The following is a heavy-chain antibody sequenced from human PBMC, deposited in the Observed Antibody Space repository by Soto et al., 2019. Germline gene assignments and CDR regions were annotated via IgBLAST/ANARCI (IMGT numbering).Heavy chain of an antibody. CDR3: ARGGVAPYYYYGMDV. CDR1: GYTFTRSG. Sequence: GASVKVSFKASGYTFTRSGISWVRQAPGQGLEWMGWISTYNGDTNYAQTFQGRVTMTTDTSTSTVHMEVRSLRSDDTAVYYCARGGVAPYYYYGMDVWGQGTPVTVSS. J-gene: IGHJ6*02. D-gene: IGHD5-12*01. CDR2: ISTYNGDT. V-gene: IGHV1-18*01.